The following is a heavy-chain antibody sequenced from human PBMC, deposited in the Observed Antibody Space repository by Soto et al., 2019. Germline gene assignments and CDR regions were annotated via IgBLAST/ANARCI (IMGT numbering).Heavy chain of an antibody. CDR1: AGSFSSYA. CDR3: ARGYSGYNYYYGMDV. CDR2: IIPIFGTA. J-gene: IGHJ6*02. V-gene: IGHV1-69*06. Sequence: ASVMVSCNASAGSFSSYAISWVRQAPGQGLEWMGGIIPIFGTANYAQKFQGRATITADKSTSTAYMELSSLRSEDTAVYYCARGYSGYNYYYGMDVWGQGTTVTVSS. D-gene: IGHD5-12*01.